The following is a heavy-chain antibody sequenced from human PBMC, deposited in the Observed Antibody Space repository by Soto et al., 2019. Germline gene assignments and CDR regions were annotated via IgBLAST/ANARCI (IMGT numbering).Heavy chain of an antibody. J-gene: IGHJ4*02. Sequence: KLGGSLRLSCAASEFTFTNAWMSWVRQAPGKGLEWVGRIKSKTAGGTTDYAAPVQGRFTISRDESRNTLYLQMNSLKTEDTAVYYCTSLYYGHWGQGTLVTVSS. CDR1: EFTFTNAW. V-gene: IGHV3-15*01. CDR2: IKSKTAGGTT. D-gene: IGHD4-17*01. CDR3: TSLYYGH.